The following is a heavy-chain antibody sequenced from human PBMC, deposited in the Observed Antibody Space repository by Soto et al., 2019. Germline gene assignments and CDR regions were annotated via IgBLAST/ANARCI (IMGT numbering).Heavy chain of an antibody. CDR2: IKGTTEGATT. V-gene: IGHV3-15*07. Sequence: EVQLVESGGGLGKPGTSLTLSCSTSGSSFPGACLHWFRQSPGKGLEWVGRIKGTTEGATTDYAAPVKDRFTISRDDSKHTIYLQMNSLQAEDTGVYYCLPVTGVGCDYCGGQGALVTVSS. CDR3: LPVTGVGCDYC. D-gene: IGHD2-21*01. CDR1: GSSFPGAC. J-gene: IGHJ4*02.